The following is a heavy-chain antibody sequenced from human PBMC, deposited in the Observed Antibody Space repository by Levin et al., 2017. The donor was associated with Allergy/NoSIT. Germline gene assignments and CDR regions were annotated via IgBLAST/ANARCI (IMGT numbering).Heavy chain of an antibody. Sequence: SVKVSCKASGGTFSSYAISWVRQAPGQGLEWMGGIIPIFGTANYAQKFQGRVTITADKSTSTAYMELSSLRSEDTAVYYCARSIYYYDSSGYYYWGQGTLVTVSS. D-gene: IGHD3-22*01. J-gene: IGHJ4*02. V-gene: IGHV1-69*06. CDR3: ARSIYYYDSSGYYY. CDR1: GGTFSSYA. CDR2: IIPIFGTA.